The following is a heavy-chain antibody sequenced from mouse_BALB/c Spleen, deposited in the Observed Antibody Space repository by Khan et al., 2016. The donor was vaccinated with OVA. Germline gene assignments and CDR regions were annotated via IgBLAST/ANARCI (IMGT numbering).Heavy chain of an antibody. Sequence: EVELVESGGDLVKPGGSLKVSCAASGFTFSSYGMSWVRQTPDKRLAWVATLSSGGRYTYFPASVKGRFTISRYHSKHTLSLQMSRLKSEDTAMYYCRRAYYGNDYYGMDSWGQGTSVTVSS. D-gene: IGHD2-10*01. CDR1: GFTFSSYG. CDR3: RRAYYGNDYYGMDS. CDR2: LSSGGRYT. J-gene: IGHJ4*01. V-gene: IGHV5-6*01.